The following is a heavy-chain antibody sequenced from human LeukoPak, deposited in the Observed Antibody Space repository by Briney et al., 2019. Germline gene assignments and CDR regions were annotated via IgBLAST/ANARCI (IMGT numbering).Heavy chain of an antibody. V-gene: IGHV4-31*03. CDR1: GGSISSGGYY. CDR3: ARGSSGYYGPFDY. D-gene: IGHD3-22*01. J-gene: IGHJ4*02. CDR2: IYYSGST. Sequence: SQTLSLTCTVSGGSISSGGYYWSWIRQHPGKGLEWIGYIYYSGSTYYNPSLKSRVTISVDTSENQFSLKLSSVTAADTAVYYCARGSSGYYGPFDYWGQGTLVTVSS.